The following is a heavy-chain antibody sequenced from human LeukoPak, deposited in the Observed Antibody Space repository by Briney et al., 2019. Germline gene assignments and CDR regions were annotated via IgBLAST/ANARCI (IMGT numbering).Heavy chain of an antibody. J-gene: IGHJ4*02. V-gene: IGHV3-7*01. CDR1: GFTFSSYW. Sequence: GGSLRLSCAASGFTFSSYWMSWVRQAPGKGLEWVANIKQDGSEKYYVDSVKGRFTISRDNAKNSLYLQMNSLRAEDTAVYYCARDTGSSWLRTIDYWGQGTLVTVSS. CDR3: ARDTGSSWLRTIDY. D-gene: IGHD6-13*01. CDR2: IKQDGSEK.